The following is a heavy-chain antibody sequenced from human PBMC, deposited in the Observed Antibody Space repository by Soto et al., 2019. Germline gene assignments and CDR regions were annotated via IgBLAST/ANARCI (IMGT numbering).Heavy chain of an antibody. CDR3: ARHVSVGMMTNFQYHGMDV. D-gene: IGHD6-13*01. J-gene: IGHJ6*02. CDR2: IDPSDSYT. V-gene: IGHV5-10-1*01. Sequence: RVSKKTGKGLEWMGRIDPSDSYTNYSPSFQGHVTISTDKSIGTAYLQWSSLKASDTAIYYCARHVSVGMMTNFQYHGMDVWGQGTTVTVSS.